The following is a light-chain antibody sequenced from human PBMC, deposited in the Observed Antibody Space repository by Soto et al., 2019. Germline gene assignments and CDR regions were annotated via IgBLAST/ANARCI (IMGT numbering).Light chain of an antibody. CDR2: DVS. CDR3: SSYTSSSTLDV. CDR1: SSDVGGYNY. Sequence: QSALTQPASVSGSPGQSITISCTGTSSDVGGYNYVSWYQQHPGKAPKLMIYDVSNRPSGVSTRFSGSKSGNTASLTISGLQADDEDDYYFSSYTSSSTLDVFGTGTKLTVL. J-gene: IGLJ1*01. V-gene: IGLV2-14*01.